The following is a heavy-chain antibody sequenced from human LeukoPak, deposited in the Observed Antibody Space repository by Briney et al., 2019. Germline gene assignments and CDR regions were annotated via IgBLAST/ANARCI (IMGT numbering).Heavy chain of an antibody. CDR2: MKPNSGNT. Sequence: GASVKVSCKASGYTFTNYDINWVRQATGQGFEWMGYMKPNSGNTGYAQKFQGRVTITRDTSISTAYMELSSLTSEDTAVYYCARVGAAVENWFDPWGQGTLVTVSS. D-gene: IGHD6-13*01. CDR3: ARVGAAVENWFDP. J-gene: IGHJ5*02. V-gene: IGHV1-8*01. CDR1: GYTFTNYD.